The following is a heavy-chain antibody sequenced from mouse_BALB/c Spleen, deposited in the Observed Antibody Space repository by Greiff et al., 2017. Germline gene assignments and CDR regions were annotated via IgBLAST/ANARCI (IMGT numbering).Heavy chain of an antibody. CDR1: GFTFSDYG. CDR2: ISNLAYSI. V-gene: IGHV5-15*02. J-gene: IGHJ4*01. Sequence: EVKLVESGGGLVQPGGSRKLSCAASGFTFSDYGMAWVRQAPGKGPEWVAFISNLAYSIYYADTVTGRFTISRENAKNTLYLEMSSLRSEDTAMYYCARETTVVATRAMDYWGQGTSATVSS. CDR3: ARETTVVATRAMDY. D-gene: IGHD1-1*01.